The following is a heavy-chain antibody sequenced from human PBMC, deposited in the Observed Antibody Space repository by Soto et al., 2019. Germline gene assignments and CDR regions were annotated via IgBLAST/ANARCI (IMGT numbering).Heavy chain of an antibody. CDR2: INAGNGNT. CDR1: GYSFTIYA. CDR3: ARSFGVVTDFVY. V-gene: IGHV1-3*01. D-gene: IGHD3-3*01. J-gene: IGHJ4*02. Sequence: ASVKVSCKASGYSFTIYAMHWVRQAPGQRLEWMGWINAGNGNTKYSQKFQGRVTITRDTSASTAYMERSSLRSEDTAVYYCARSFGVVTDFVYWGQGTPVTVSS.